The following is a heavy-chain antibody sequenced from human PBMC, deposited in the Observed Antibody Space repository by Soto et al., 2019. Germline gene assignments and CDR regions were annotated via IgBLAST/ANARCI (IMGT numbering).Heavy chain of an antibody. J-gene: IGHJ6*02. D-gene: IGHD4-17*01. CDR2: IWYDGSNK. CDR3: ARDQDYGDSNGMDV. Sequence: QVQLVESGGGVVQPGRSLRLSCAASGFTFSSYGMHWVRQAPGKGLEWVAVIWYDGSNKYYADSVKGRFTISRDNSKNTLYLQMNSLRAEDTAVYYCARDQDYGDSNGMDVWGQGTTVTVSS. V-gene: IGHV3-33*01. CDR1: GFTFSSYG.